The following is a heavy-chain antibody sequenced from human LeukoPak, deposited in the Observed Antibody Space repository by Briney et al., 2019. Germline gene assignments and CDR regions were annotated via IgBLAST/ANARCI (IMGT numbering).Heavy chain of an antibody. D-gene: IGHD6-19*01. J-gene: IGHJ4*02. CDR2: MNPNSGNT. CDR3: ASQIYLAGAPEDY. Sequence: ASVNVSCKASGYTFTSYDINWMRQATGQGLEWMGWMNPNSGNTGYAQKFQDRVTMTRNTSIKTAYMELSSLRSEDMAVYYCASQIYLAGAPEDYWGQGTLVTVSS. V-gene: IGHV1-8*01. CDR1: GYTFTSYD.